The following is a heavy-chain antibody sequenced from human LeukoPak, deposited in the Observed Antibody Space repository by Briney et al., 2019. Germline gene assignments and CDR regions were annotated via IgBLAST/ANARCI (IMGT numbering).Heavy chain of an antibody. J-gene: IGHJ3*02. CDR1: GGSISSYY. V-gene: IGHV4-59*01. CDR2: IYYSGST. CDR3: AREGRSYGGNYDAFDI. Sequence: SETLSLTCTVSGGSISSYYWSWIRQPPGKGLEWIGHIYYSGSTNYNPSLKSRVTISVDTSKNQFSLKLSSVTAADTAVYYCAREGRSYGGNYDAFDIWGQGTMVTVSS. D-gene: IGHD4-23*01.